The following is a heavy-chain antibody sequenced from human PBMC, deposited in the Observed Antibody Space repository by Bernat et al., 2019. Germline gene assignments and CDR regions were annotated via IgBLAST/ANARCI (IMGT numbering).Heavy chain of an antibody. CDR1: GFTFSSYS. CDR2: ISSSSSYI. D-gene: IGHD6-19*01. V-gene: IGHV3-21*01. J-gene: IGHJ4*02. Sequence: EVQLVESGGGLVKPGGSLRLSCAASGFTFSSYSMNWVRQAPGKGLEWVSSISSSSSYIYYADSVKGRFTISRDNAKNSLYLQMNSLRAEDTAVYYCARDLDRLAVAYFDYWGQGTLVTVSS. CDR3: ARDLDRLAVAYFDY.